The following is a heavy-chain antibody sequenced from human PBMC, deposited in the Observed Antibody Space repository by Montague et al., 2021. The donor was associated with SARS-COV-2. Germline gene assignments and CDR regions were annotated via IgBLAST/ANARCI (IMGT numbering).Heavy chain of an antibody. CDR2: INHAGGT. CDR1: GGSFSGYY. J-gene: IGHJ4*02. Sequence: SETLSLTCAVYGGSFSGYYWSWIRQPPGKGLEWIGEINHAGGTTYSPSLFSRVTILLDASKNQFSLKMTSVTAADTALYFRARGAGRGYYGSGTFDYWGQGTLVTVSS. CDR3: ARGAGRGYYGSGTFDY. V-gene: IGHV4-34*01. D-gene: IGHD3-10*01.